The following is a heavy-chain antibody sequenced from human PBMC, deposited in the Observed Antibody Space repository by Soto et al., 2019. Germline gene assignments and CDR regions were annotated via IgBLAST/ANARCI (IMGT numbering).Heavy chain of an antibody. J-gene: IGHJ5*02. CDR1: GYTFTSYY. V-gene: IGHV1-46*03. CDR3: ARDPLLGAAAAGYWFDP. CDR2: INPSGGST. D-gene: IGHD6-13*01. Sequence: QVQLVQSGAEVKKPGASVKVSCKASGYTFTSYYMHWVRQAPGQGLEWMGIINPSGGSTSYAQKFQGRVTMTRDTSTSTVYMELSSLRSEDTAVYYCARDPLLGAAAAGYWFDPWGQGTLVTVSS.